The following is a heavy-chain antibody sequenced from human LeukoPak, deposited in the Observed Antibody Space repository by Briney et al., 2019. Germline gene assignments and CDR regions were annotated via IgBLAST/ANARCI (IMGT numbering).Heavy chain of an antibody. D-gene: IGHD6-6*01. CDR2: IYYSGST. V-gene: IGHV4-39*01. J-gene: IGHJ6*03. CDR3: ARGRVFWAARWYYYYYMDV. CDR1: GGSISSSSYY. Sequence: PSETLSLTCTVSGGSISSSSYYWGWIRQPPGKGLEWIGSIYYSGSTYYNPSLKSRVTISVDTSKNQFSLKLSSVTAADTAVYYCARGRVFWAARWYYYYYMDVWGKGTTVTVSS.